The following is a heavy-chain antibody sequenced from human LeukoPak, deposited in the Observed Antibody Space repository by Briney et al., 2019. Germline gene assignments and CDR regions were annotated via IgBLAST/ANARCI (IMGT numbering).Heavy chain of an antibody. CDR1: GYTFTGFY. D-gene: IGHD3-10*01. J-gene: IGHJ3*02. CDR2: INPNSGDT. Sequence: ASVKVSCKASGYTFTGFYIHWVRQAPGQGLEWMGWINPNSGDTNHAQRFQGRVTMTRDTSISTAYMELSRLRSDDTAVYYCVRGGRARYWPFDIWGQGTMVPVSS. V-gene: IGHV1-2*02. CDR3: VRGGRARYWPFDI.